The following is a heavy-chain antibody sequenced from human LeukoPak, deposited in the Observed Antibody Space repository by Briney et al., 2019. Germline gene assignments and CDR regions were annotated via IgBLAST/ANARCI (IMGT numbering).Heavy chain of an antibody. D-gene: IGHD6-13*01. CDR3: ATERDSSWTFDS. J-gene: IGHJ4*02. CDR2: ISGSGVT. V-gene: IGHV3-66*01. Sequence: PGGSLRLSCAASGFTVSSNYMSWVRQAPGKGLEWVSGISGSGVTDYADSVKGRFTLSRDNSKNTLYLQMNSLRAEDTAVYYCATERDSSWTFDSWGQGTLVTVSS. CDR1: GFTVSSNY.